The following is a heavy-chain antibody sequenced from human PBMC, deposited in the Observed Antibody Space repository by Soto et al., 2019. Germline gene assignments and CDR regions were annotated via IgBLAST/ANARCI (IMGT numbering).Heavy chain of an antibody. J-gene: IGHJ4*02. CDR1: GYTFTSYD. CDR3: ARERAAAGFDY. D-gene: IGHD6-13*01. CDR2: MNHNSGNT. Sequence: QVQLVQSGAEVKKPGATVKVSCKASGYTFTSYDINWVRQATGQGFEWMGWMNHNSGNTGYTQELQARLTMTRNTTISTAYVDLSSLRSDDWAVYYCARERAAAGFDYWGQGTLVTVSS. V-gene: IGHV1-8*01.